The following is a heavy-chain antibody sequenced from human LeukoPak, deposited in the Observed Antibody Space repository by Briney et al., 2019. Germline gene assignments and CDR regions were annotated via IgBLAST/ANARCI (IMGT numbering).Heavy chain of an antibody. J-gene: IGHJ3*02. CDR1: GGSFSGYY. V-gene: IGHV4-34*01. CDR3: ARHSIAARWIKVAFDI. D-gene: IGHD6-6*01. Sequence: SETLSLTCAVYGGSFSGYYWSWIRQPPGKGLEWIGEINHSGSTNYNPSLKSRVTISVDTSKNQFSLKLSSVTAADTAVYYCARHSIAARWIKVAFDIWGQGTMVTVSS. CDR2: INHSGST.